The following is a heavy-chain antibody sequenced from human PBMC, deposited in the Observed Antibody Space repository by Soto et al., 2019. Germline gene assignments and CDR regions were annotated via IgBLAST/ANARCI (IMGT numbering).Heavy chain of an antibody. Sequence: ASVKVSCKASGGTFSSYTISWVRQAPGQGLEWMGRIIPILGIANYAQKFQGRVTITADKSTSTAYMELSSLRSEDTAVYYCAVLQGYCSSTSCYVYFDYWGQGTLVTVSS. V-gene: IGHV1-69*02. CDR2: IIPILGIA. D-gene: IGHD2-2*01. CDR1: GGTFSSYT. CDR3: AVLQGYCSSTSCYVYFDY. J-gene: IGHJ4*02.